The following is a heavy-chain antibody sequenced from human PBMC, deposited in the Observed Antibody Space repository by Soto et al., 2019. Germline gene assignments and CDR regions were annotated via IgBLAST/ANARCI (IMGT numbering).Heavy chain of an antibody. CDR2: ISGSGGST. CDR3: TYSSSWKYYYGMDV. D-gene: IGHD6-13*01. CDR1: GFTFGSYA. Sequence: GGSLRLSCAASGFTFGSYAMSWVRQAPGKGLEWVSAISGSGGSTYYADSVKGRFTISRDNSKNTLYLQMNSLRAEDTAVYYCTYSSSWKYYYGMDVWGQGTTVTVSS. V-gene: IGHV3-23*01. J-gene: IGHJ6*02.